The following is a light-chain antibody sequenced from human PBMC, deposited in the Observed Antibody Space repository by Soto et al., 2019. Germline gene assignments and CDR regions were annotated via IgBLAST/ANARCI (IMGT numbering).Light chain of an antibody. CDR1: QSVSSSY. CDR2: GTS. CDR3: QQYNSYWT. Sequence: EIVLTQSAGTLSLSPGERATLSCRASQSVSSSYLAWYQQKPGQAPRFLIYGTSSRATGIPDRFSGSGSGTDFTLTISSLQPDDFATYYCQQYNSYWTFGQGTKVDIK. V-gene: IGKV3-20*01. J-gene: IGKJ1*01.